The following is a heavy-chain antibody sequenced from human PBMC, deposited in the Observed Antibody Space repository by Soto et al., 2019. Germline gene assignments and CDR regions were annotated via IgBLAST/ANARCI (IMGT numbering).Heavy chain of an antibody. V-gene: IGHV2-5*01. CDR1: GFSLSTSGVG. CDR3: ARGLAARPFFAFDI. Sequence: QGTLKESGPTLVKPTQTLTLTCSFSGFSLSTSGVGVGWIRQPPGKALEWLAHIYWSGDEHYRPSLKSRLSITKDTSKNQVVLTMPNMDPVDTATYDCARGLAARPFFAFDIWGQGTMVTVSS. CDR2: IYWSGDE. J-gene: IGHJ3*02. D-gene: IGHD6-6*01.